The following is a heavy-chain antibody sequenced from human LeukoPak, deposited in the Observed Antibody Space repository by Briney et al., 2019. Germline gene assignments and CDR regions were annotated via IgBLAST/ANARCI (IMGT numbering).Heavy chain of an antibody. CDR2: ISGSGGST. CDR3: ARPYYYDSSGYPY. CDR1: GFTFSSYA. D-gene: IGHD3-22*01. Sequence: PGGSLRLSCAASGFTFSSYAMSWVRQAPGKGLEWVSAISGSGGSTYYADSVKGRFTISRDNAKNSLYLQMNSLRDEDTAVYYCARPYYYDSSGYPYWGQGTLVTVSS. V-gene: IGHV3-23*01. J-gene: IGHJ4*02.